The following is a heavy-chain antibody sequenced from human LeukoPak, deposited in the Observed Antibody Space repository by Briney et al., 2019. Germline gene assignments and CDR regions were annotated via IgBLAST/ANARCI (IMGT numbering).Heavy chain of an antibody. CDR3: ARVFEGYDILTGPIPYYYYGMDV. D-gene: IGHD3-9*01. J-gene: IGHJ6*02. Sequence: GGSLRLSCAASGFTFSSYSMNWVRQAPGKGLEWVSYISSSSSTIYYADSVKGRFTISRDNAKNSLYLQMNSLRAEDTAVYYCARVFEGYDILTGPIPYYYYGMDVWGQGTTVTVSS. CDR2: ISSSSSTI. V-gene: IGHV3-48*04. CDR1: GFTFSSYS.